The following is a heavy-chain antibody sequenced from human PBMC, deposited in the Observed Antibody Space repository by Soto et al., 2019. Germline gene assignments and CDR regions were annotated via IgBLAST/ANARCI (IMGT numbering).Heavy chain of an antibody. CDR2: IWYDGSNK. J-gene: IGHJ3*02. Sequence: QVQLVESGGGVVQPGRSLRLSCAASGFTFSSYGMHWVRQAPGKGLEWVAVIWYDGSNKYYADSVKGRFTISRDNSKNTLYLQMNSLRAEDTAVYYCARVIGGDAFDIWGPGTMVTVSS. CDR1: GFTFSSYG. V-gene: IGHV3-33*01. D-gene: IGHD1-26*01. CDR3: ARVIGGDAFDI.